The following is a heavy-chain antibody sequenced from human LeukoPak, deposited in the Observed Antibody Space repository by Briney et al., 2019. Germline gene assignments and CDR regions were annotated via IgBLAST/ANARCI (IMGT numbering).Heavy chain of an antibody. V-gene: IGHV3-23*01. CDR1: GFTFTSYG. CDR2: ISGTGDST. D-gene: IGHD4-17*01. Sequence: GGPLRLSCAASGFTFTSYGMNWVRQAPGKGLEWVSTISGTGDSTFYAGSVKGRFTISRDNSNNVVYLQMNSLRVEDTAVYFCAKDCCRVTTHISRYDFFMDVWGEGTAVTVSS. CDR3: AKDCCRVTTHISRYDFFMDV. J-gene: IGHJ6*03.